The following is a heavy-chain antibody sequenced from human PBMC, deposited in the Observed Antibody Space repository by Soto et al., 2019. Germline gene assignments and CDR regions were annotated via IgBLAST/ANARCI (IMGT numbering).Heavy chain of an antibody. D-gene: IGHD6-13*01. CDR1: GFTFSSYA. V-gene: IGHV3-30-3*01. CDR2: ISYDGSNK. CDR3: ALIAADYYYGMDV. Sequence: PGGSLRLSCGASGFTFSSYAMHWVRQAPGKGLEWVAVISYDGSNKYYADSVKGRFTISRDNSKNTLYLQMNSLRAEDTAVYYCALIAADYYYGMDVWGQGTTVTVSS. J-gene: IGHJ6*02.